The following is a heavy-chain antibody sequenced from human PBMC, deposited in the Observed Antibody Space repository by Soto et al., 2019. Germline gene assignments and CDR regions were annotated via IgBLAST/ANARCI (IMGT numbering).Heavy chain of an antibody. CDR3: ARRPQDCSGGRCYLHLHH. Sequence: SETLSLTCTVSGGSISSGDYYWSWIRQPPGKGLEWIGYIYYSGSTYYNPSLKSRVTISVDTSKNQFSLKLSSVTAADTAVYYCARRPQDCSGGRCYLHLHHWGQGTLVTVSS. J-gene: IGHJ1*01. CDR2: IYYSGST. V-gene: IGHV4-30-4*01. D-gene: IGHD2-15*01. CDR1: GGSISSGDYY.